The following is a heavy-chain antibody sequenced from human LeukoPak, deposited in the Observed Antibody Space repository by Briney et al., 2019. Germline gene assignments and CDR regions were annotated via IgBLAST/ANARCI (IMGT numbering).Heavy chain of an antibody. CDR3: ARDDRRSWYLGYC. Sequence: ASVKLSCTSSGYTFTGYYMHWGRQAPGQGLEWMGWSNLNSGGTNYAQKLQGRVTMTRDTSISPAYLELSRLRSDDTAVYYCARDDRRSWYLGYCWGQRALVTV. J-gene: IGHJ4*03. V-gene: IGHV1-2*02. D-gene: IGHD6-13*01. CDR2: SNLNSGGT. CDR1: GYTFTGYY.